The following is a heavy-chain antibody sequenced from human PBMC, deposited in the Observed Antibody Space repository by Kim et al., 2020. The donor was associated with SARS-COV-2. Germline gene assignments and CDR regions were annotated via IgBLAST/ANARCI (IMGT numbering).Heavy chain of an antibody. V-gene: IGHV3-23*01. D-gene: IGHD6-13*01. J-gene: IGHJ4*02. CDR2: IGNRGGST. CDR1: GFTFSSYA. CDR3: AKRLEFGSSWTYFDY. Sequence: GGSLRLSCAASGFTFSSYAMSWVRQAPGKGLEWVSTIGNRGGSTYYADSVKGRFTISRDNSKNTLYLQMNSLRAEDTAVYYCAKRLEFGSSWTYFDYWGQGTLVTVSS.